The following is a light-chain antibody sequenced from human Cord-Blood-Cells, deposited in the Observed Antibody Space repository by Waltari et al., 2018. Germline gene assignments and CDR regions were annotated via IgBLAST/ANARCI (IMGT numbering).Light chain of an antibody. CDR2: GAY. V-gene: IGKV3-15*01. CDR3: QQYNNWPFT. J-gene: IGKJ3*01. Sequence: VMTQSPATPSVSPGSSATLPCMASQSVSSTLAGYQQKPGQAPRLLISGAYTRATGIPARFSGSGSGTEFTLTISSLQSEDFAVYYCQQYNNWPFTFGPGTKVDIK. CDR1: QSVSST.